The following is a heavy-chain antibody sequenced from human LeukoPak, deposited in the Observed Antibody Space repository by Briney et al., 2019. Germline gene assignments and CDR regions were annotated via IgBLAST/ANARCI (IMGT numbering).Heavy chain of an antibody. CDR3: ARARVDYGDAFDI. D-gene: IGHD4-17*01. J-gene: IGHJ3*02. CDR2: ISSSSSYI. CDR1: GFTFSSYS. Sequence: GGSLRLSCAASGFTFSSYSMNWVRQAPGKGLEWVSSISSSSSYIYYADSEKGRFTISRDNAKNSLYLQMNSLRAEDTAVYYCARARVDYGDAFDIWGQGTMVTVSS. V-gene: IGHV3-21*01.